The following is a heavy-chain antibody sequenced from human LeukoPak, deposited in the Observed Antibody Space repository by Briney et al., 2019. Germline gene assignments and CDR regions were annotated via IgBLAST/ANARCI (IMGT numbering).Heavy chain of an antibody. CDR1: GFTFSSYG. J-gene: IGHJ4*02. CDR2: ISYDGSNK. CDR3: AKDDSSGYSALDY. D-gene: IGHD3-22*01. Sequence: GGSLRLSCAASGFTFSSYGMHWVRQAPGKGLEWVAVISYDGSNKYYADSVKGRFTISRDNSKNTLYLQMNSLRAEDTAVHYCAKDDSSGYSALDYWGQGTLVTVSS. V-gene: IGHV3-30*18.